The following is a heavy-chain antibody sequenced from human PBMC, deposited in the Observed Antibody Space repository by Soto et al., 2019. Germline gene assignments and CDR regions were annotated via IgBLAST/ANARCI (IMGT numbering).Heavy chain of an antibody. Sequence: QVQMVQSGAEVNKPGASVKVSCKASGYTFTSYGISWVRQAPGQGLEWMGWISTYNGNTNYAQKLQGRVSMTTDTSTSTAYMELRSLRSDDTAVYYCARMGNCIGRSCYWYGMDVWGQGTTVTVSS. CDR2: ISTYNGNT. J-gene: IGHJ6*02. CDR1: GYTFTSYG. D-gene: IGHD2-15*01. CDR3: ARMGNCIGRSCYWYGMDV. V-gene: IGHV1-18*01.